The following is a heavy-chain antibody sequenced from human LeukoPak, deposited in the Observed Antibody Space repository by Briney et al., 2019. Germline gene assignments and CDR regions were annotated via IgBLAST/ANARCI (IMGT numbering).Heavy chain of an antibody. D-gene: IGHD5-24*01. J-gene: IGHJ6*03. CDR1: GYTFTSYD. V-gene: IGHV1-8*01. CDR3: ARGGDGYNYHYYYYMDV. CDR2: MNPNSGNT. Sequence: GASVKVSCKASGYTFTSYDINWVRQATGQGLEWMGWMNPNSGNTGYAQKFQGRVTMTRNASISTAYMELSSLRSEDTAVYYCARGGDGYNYHYYYYMDVWGKGTTVTISS.